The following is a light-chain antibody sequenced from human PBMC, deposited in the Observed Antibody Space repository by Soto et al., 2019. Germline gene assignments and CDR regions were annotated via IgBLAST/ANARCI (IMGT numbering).Light chain of an antibody. J-gene: IGKJ1*01. Sequence: DIQMTQSPSTLSASVGDRVSITCRTSQSVDGFLAWYQHRPGRAPKLLIYDVSSLQSGVPSRFSGSGSGTEFTLTISSLQPDDFATYYCQHYNSYSEAFGQGTKVDIK. V-gene: IGKV1-5*01. CDR2: DVS. CDR3: QHYNSYSEA. CDR1: QSVDGF.